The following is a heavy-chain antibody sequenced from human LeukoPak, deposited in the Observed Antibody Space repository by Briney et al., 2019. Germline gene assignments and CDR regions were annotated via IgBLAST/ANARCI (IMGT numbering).Heavy chain of an antibody. J-gene: IGHJ4*02. D-gene: IGHD3-10*01. V-gene: IGHV1-18*04. CDR1: GYTFTGYY. CDR2: ISAYNGNT. Sequence: ASVKVSCKASGYTFTGYYMHWVRQAPGQGLEWMGWISAYNGNTNYAQKLQGRVTMTTDTSTSTAYMELRSLRSDDTAVYYCARVWRNYYGSGSYPHFDYWGQGTLVTVSS. CDR3: ARVWRNYYGSGSYPHFDY.